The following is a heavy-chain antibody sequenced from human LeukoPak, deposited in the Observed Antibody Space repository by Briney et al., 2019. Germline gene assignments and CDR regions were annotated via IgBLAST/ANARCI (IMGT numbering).Heavy chain of an antibody. Sequence: GGSLRLSCAASGFTFSSYAMHWVRQAPGKGLEYVSAISSNGGSTYYANSVKGRFTISRDNSKNTLYLQMNSLRAEDTAVYYCAKDLSPLYYYYGMDVWGQGTTVTVSS. CDR2: ISSNGGST. CDR3: AKDLSPLYYYYGMDV. D-gene: IGHD2/OR15-2a*01. CDR1: GFTFSSYA. J-gene: IGHJ6*02. V-gene: IGHV3-64*01.